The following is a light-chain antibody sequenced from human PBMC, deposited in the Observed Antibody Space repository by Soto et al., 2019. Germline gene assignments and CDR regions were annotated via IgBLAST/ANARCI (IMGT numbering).Light chain of an antibody. CDR3: AAWDDSLNGLL. CDR2: SNN. J-gene: IGLJ3*02. Sequence: QSVLTQPPSASGTPGQRVTTSCSGSSSNIGSNTVNWYQQLPGTAPKLLIYSNNQRPSGVPDRFSGSKSGTSASLAISGLQSEDEADYYCAAWDDSLNGLLFGGGTKVTVL. CDR1: SSNIGSNT. V-gene: IGLV1-44*01.